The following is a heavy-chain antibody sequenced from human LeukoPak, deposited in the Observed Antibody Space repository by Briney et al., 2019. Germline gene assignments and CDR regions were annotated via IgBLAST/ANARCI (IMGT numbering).Heavy chain of an antibody. J-gene: IGHJ6*02. D-gene: IGHD2-15*01. CDR2: FDPEDGET. CDR3: ATITALICSGGSCYDYYYYGMDV. V-gene: IGHV1-24*01. Sequence: ASVKVSCKVSGYTLTELSMHWVRQAPGEGLEWMGGFDPEDGETIYAQKFQGRVTMTEDTSTDTAYMELSSLRSEDTAVYYCATITALICSGGSCYDYYYYGMDVWGQGTTVTVSS. CDR1: GYTLTELS.